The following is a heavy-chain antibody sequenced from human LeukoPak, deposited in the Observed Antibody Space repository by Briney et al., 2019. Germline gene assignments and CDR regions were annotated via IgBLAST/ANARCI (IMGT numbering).Heavy chain of an antibody. V-gene: IGHV4-38-2*02. J-gene: IGHJ5*02. CDR2: IYHSGST. D-gene: IGHD3-3*01. CDR3: ARDRSVHYDFWSGYLEGWFDP. CDR1: GYSISSGYY. Sequence: SETLSLTCAVSGYSISSGYYWGWIRQPPGKGLEWIGSIYHSGSTYYNPSLKSRVTISVDTSKNQFSLKLSSVTAADTAVYYCARDRSVHYDFWSGYLEGWFDPWGQGTLVTVSS.